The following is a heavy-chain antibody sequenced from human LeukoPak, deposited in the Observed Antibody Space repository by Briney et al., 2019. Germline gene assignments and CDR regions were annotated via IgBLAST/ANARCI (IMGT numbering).Heavy chain of an antibody. CDR1: GYTFTNFA. CDR2: INTGNGDT. CDR3: PRDRRFGVLILFAY. D-gene: IGHD3-3*01. J-gene: IGHJ4*02. V-gene: IGHV1-3*04. Sequence: ASVKVSCKASGYTFTNFAIHWVRQAPGQRLEWVGWINTGNGDTKYSQQFQGRVTITRDPSASTAYMELRSLRSDATPVYYCPRDRRFGVLILFAYWGQGTLVTASP.